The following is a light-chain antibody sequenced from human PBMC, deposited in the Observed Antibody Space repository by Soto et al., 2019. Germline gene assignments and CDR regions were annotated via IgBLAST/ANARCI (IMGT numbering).Light chain of an antibody. CDR3: SSITSSTTYV. Sequence: QSVLAQSASVSGSPGQSITISCTGTNSDVGNYNYVSWYQQHPGEVPKLIIFNVNNRPSGVSNRFSGSKSGNTASLTISGLQAEDEADYYCSSITSSTTYVFGTGTKVTVL. V-gene: IGLV2-14*01. J-gene: IGLJ1*01. CDR1: NSDVGNYNY. CDR2: NVN.